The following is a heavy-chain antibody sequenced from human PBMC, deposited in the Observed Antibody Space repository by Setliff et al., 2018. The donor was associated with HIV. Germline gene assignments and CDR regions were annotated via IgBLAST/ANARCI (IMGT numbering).Heavy chain of an antibody. CDR3: ARGYPGIAVAGLSYYYYYYMDV. CDR1: GGSISRNNDY. D-gene: IGHD6-19*01. Sequence: SETLSLTCTVSGGSISRNNDYWGWIRQPPGKGLEWIGEIDHSGSTNCNPSLKSRVTISVDTSKNQFSLKLSSVTAADTAVYYCARGYPGIAVAGLSYYYYYYMDVWGKGTTVTVSS. CDR2: IDHSGST. V-gene: IGHV4-39*07. J-gene: IGHJ6*03.